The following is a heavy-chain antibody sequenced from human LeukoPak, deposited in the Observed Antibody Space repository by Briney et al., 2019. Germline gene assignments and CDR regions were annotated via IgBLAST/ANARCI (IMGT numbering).Heavy chain of an antibody. J-gene: IGHJ4*02. CDR3: ARDLILIHYGGIFDY. Sequence: GGSLRLSCAASGFTFSSYAMHWVRQAPGKGLEWVAVISYDGSNKYYVDSVKGRFTISRDNSNNPLYLQMNSLRAEDTAVYYCARDLILIHYGGIFDYWGQGTLVTVSS. D-gene: IGHD4-17*01. CDR2: ISYDGSNK. V-gene: IGHV3-30*04. CDR1: GFTFSSYA.